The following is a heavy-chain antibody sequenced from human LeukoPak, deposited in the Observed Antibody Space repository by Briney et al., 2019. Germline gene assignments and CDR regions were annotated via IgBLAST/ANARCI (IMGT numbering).Heavy chain of an antibody. V-gene: IGHV3-23*01. Sequence: PGGSLRLSCVASEFTFSTYGMSWVRQAPGEGLEWVSGISDNGGGRYYADSVKGRFTISRDNSKNMLYLQMNSLRAEDTAVYYCAKESGALGAPLYDYWGRGILVTASS. D-gene: IGHD4/OR15-4a*01. CDR3: AKESGALGAPLYDY. J-gene: IGHJ4*02. CDR2: ISDNGGGR. CDR1: EFTFSTYG.